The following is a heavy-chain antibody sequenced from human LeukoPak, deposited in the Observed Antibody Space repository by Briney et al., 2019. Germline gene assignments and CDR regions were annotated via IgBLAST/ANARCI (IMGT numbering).Heavy chain of an antibody. CDR3: ARPEYYYDSSGYNFDY. D-gene: IGHD3-22*01. J-gene: IGHJ4*02. Sequence: SVKVSCKASGGTFSSYAISWVRQAPGQGLEWMGGIIPIFGTANYAQKFQGRVTITADKSASTAYMELSSLRSEDTAVYYCARPEYYYDSSGYNFDYWGQGTLVTVSS. CDR2: IIPIFGTA. V-gene: IGHV1-69*06. CDR1: GGTFSSYA.